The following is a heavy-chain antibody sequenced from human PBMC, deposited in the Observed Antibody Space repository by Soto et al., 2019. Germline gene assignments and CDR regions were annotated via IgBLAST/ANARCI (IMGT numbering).Heavy chain of an antibody. CDR1: GYTFSSYV. CDR3: ARDATPPDY. Sequence: QVQLVQSGAEVKKPGASVKVSCKASGYTFSSYVISWVRQAPGQGLEWMGWISAYNGNTKYAQKLQGRVTMTTDTSASTAYRELRSLRSDDTAVYYCARDATPPDYWGQGTLVTVSS. CDR2: ISAYNGNT. V-gene: IGHV1-18*01. J-gene: IGHJ4*02.